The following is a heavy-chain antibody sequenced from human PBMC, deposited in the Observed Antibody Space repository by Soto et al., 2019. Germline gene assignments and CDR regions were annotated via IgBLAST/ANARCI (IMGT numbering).Heavy chain of an antibody. CDR2: VWSDGNKK. CDR3: AKSLTLARRLLDS. V-gene: IGHV3-33*06. J-gene: IGHJ5*01. Sequence: QVQLVESGGGVVQPGRSLRLSCTASGFAFSTYGMHWVRQAPGKGLEWLTVVWSDGNKKYYADSVKGRFTISRDNSNNSLYLQMDSLRPEDTAVYYCAKSLTLARRLLDSWGQGTLVTVSS. CDR1: GFAFSTYG.